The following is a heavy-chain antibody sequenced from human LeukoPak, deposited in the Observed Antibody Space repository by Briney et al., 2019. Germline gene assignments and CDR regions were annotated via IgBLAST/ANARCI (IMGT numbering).Heavy chain of an antibody. CDR2: ISAYNGNT. D-gene: IGHD4-17*01. J-gene: IGHJ4*02. V-gene: IGHV1-18*01. CDR3: ARGGDYGDYVGHFDY. CDR1: GYTFTSYG. Sequence: GASVKVSCKASGYTFTSYGIRWGRQAPGQGLEWMGWISAYNGNTNYAQKLQGRVTMTTGTSTSTAYLELRSLRSDDTAVYYCARGGDYGDYVGHFDYWGQGTLVTVSS.